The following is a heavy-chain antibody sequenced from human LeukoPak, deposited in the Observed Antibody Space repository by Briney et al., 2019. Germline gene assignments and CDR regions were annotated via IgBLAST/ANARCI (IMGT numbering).Heavy chain of an antibody. D-gene: IGHD2-2*01. V-gene: IGHV3-53*05. Sequence: GGSLRLSCAASGFTISSNYMIWVRQAPGKGLEWVSLIYTGGSTHYADSVKGRFTISRDNSKNTLYLQMNSLRAEDTAVYYCARGDQRYCSSTSCYAAFDYWGQGTLVTVSS. CDR3: ARGDQRYCSSTSCYAAFDY. J-gene: IGHJ4*02. CDR1: GFTISSNY. CDR2: IYTGGST.